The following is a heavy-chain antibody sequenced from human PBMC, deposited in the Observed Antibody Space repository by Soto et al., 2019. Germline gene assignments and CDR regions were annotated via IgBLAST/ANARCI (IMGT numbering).Heavy chain of an antibody. D-gene: IGHD2-15*01. CDR2: ICHGGNT. CDR1: GDSISTDQW. CDR3: AKNPFGGGRCDTAFDV. Sequence: QVQLQESGPGLVKPSETLSLTCTVSGDSISTDQWWSWVRQPPGKGLEWIGQICHGGNTNYSPSLRSRVTMSLDKSNNQFSLRLSSVSAADTAVYYCAKNPFGGGRCDTAFDVWGQGTTVTVSP. V-gene: IGHV4-4*02. J-gene: IGHJ3*01.